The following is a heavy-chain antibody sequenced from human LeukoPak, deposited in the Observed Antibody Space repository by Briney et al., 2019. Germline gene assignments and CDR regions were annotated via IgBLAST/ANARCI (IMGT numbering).Heavy chain of an antibody. J-gene: IGHJ4*02. CDR3: ARVGVLSEYYFDY. CDR1: GGSFSGYY. CDR2: IYYSGST. Sequence: SETLSLTCAVYGGSFSGYYWGWIRQPPGKGRDWIGSIYYSGSTYYNPSLKSRVTISVDTSKNQFSLKLSSVTAADTAVYYCARVGVLSEYYFDYWGQGTLVTVSS. D-gene: IGHD3-16*01. V-gene: IGHV4-34*01.